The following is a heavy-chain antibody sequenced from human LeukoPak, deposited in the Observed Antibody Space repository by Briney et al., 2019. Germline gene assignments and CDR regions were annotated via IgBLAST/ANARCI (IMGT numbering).Heavy chain of an antibody. CDR1: GFTFSGYE. CDR2: ISSGGDTI. D-gene: IGHD6-19*01. J-gene: IGHJ4*02. CDR3: WRNSAAVAGLDIYEY. Sequence: GGSLRLSCAASGFTFSGYEMTWVRQAPGKGLEWVSFISSGGDTIYYADSVKGRFTISRDNAKNSLYLQMNSLRAEDTAVYYCWRNSAAVAGLDIYEYWGQGTLVAVSS. V-gene: IGHV3-48*03.